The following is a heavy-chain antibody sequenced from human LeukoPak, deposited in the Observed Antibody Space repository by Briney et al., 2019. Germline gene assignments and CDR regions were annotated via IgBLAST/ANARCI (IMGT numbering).Heavy chain of an antibody. Sequence: ASVKVSCKASGYTFTGYYMHWVRQAPGQGLEWMGWINPNSGGTNYAQKFQGRVTMTRDTSISTAYMELSSLRSADTAVYYCAREGSSGYYFMAWGQGTLVIVSS. CDR3: AREGSSGYYFMA. D-gene: IGHD3-22*01. J-gene: IGHJ5*02. CDR1: GYTFTGYY. V-gene: IGHV1-2*02. CDR2: INPNSGGT.